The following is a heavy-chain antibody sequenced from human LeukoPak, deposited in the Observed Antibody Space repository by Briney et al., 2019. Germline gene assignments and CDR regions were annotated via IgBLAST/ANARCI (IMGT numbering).Heavy chain of an antibody. J-gene: IGHJ4*02. V-gene: IGHV4-61*02. D-gene: IGHD6-13*01. CDR2: IYTSGST. Sequence: SQTLSLTCTVSGGSISSGSYYWSWIRQPAGKGLVWIGRIYTSGSTNYNPSLKSRVTISVDTSKNQFSLKLSSVTAADTAVYYCARGQQLEGYYFDYWGQGTLVTVSS. CDR3: ARGQQLEGYYFDY. CDR1: GGSISSGSYY.